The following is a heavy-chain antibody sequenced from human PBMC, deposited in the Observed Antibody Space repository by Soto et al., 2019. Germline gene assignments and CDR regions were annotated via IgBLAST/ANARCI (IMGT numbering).Heavy chain of an antibody. Sequence: SETLSLTCSVSGDSISNSRFYWAWIRQPPGEGLEWIGSIYHTGNAYYNPSLKSRVTIFVDTSKNQFSLKLSSVTAADTAVYYCASNSYGYILYDYRGQGTLVTVSS. D-gene: IGHD5-18*01. J-gene: IGHJ4*02. CDR3: ASNSYGYILYDY. CDR2: IYHTGNA. V-gene: IGHV4-39*01. CDR1: GDSISNSRFY.